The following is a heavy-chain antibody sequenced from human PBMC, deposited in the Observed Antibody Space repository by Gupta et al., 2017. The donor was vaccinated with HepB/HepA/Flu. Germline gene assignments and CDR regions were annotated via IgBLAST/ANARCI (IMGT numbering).Heavy chain of an antibody. Sequence: QLVESGGGLVQPGGSLRLSCAASEFILRDDYMDWVRQVPGKGLEWVGRSRNRAKSYSTEYAASVKGRFSISRDDSKNALFLQMNSRKIEDTAVYYCTRDRGSRGSTAFDLWGQGTVVTVSS. CDR1: EFILRDDY. CDR2: SRNRAKSYST. V-gene: IGHV3-72*01. D-gene: IGHD3-16*01. CDR3: TRDRGSRGSTAFDL. J-gene: IGHJ3*01.